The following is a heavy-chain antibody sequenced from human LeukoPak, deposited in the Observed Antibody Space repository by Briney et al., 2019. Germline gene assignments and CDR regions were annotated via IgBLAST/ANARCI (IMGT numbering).Heavy chain of an antibody. V-gene: IGHV3-74*01. CDR3: ARDGGGDCSSTSCYRWFDP. CDR2: INSDGSST. D-gene: IGHD2-2*01. CDR1: GFTFSNYW. Sequence: GGSLRLSCAASGFTFSNYWMYWVRQAPEKGLVWVSRINSDGSSTNYADSVKGRFTISRDNAKNTVYLQMNSLRAEDTAVYYCARDGGGDCSSTSCYRWFDPWGQGTLVTVSS. J-gene: IGHJ5*02.